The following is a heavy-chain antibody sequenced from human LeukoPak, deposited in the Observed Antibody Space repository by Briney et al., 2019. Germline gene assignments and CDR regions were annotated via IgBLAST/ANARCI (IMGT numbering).Heavy chain of an antibody. CDR1: GFTFSSYG. CDR3: AKDRGYCSGGSCYYLDY. J-gene: IGHJ4*02. CDR2: ISYDGSNK. D-gene: IGHD2-15*01. Sequence: GGSLRLSCAASGFTFSSYGMHWVRQAPGKGLEWVAVISYDGSNKYYADSVKGRFTIPRDNSKNTLYLQMNSLRAEDTAVYYCAKDRGYCSGGSCYYLDYWGQGTLVTVSS. V-gene: IGHV3-30*18.